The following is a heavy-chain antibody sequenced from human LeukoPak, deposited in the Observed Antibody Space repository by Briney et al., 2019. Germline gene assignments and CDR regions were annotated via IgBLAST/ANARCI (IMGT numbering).Heavy chain of an antibody. CDR1: GFTFSSYS. V-gene: IGHV3-23*01. D-gene: IGHD3-9*01. CDR2: ISGSGGST. J-gene: IGHJ3*02. CDR3: AKALGDSRRYFDWLTAFDI. Sequence: GGSLRLSCAASGFTFSSYSMNWVRQAPGKGLEWVSAISGSGGSTYYADSVKGRFTISRDNSKNTLYLQMNSLRAEDTAVYYCAKALGDSRRYFDWLTAFDIWGQGTMVTVSS.